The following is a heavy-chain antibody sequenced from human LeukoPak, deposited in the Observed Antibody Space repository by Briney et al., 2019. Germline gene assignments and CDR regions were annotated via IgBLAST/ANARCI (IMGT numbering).Heavy chain of an antibody. J-gene: IGHJ4*02. Sequence: SSETLSLTCTVSGGSVSSGSYYWSWIRQSPGKGLEWIGYIYYSGSTKYNPSLKSRVTISVDTSKNQFSLKLSSVTAADTAVYYCARVRYSSGWYEDYWGQGTLVTVSS. D-gene: IGHD6-19*01. CDR1: GGSVSSGSYY. V-gene: IGHV4-61*01. CDR2: IYYSGST. CDR3: ARVRYSSGWYEDY.